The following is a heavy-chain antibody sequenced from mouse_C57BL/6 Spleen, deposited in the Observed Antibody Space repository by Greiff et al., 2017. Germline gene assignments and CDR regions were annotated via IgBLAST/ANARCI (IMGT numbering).Heavy chain of an antibody. CDR2: VYPYTGGT. Sequence: VQLQQSGPVLVKPGPSVKISCKASGFTFTDYYMHWVKQSHGKSLEWIGLVYPYTGGTSYNQKFKGKATLTVDTSSSTAYMELNSLTSGDSAVYYCARYDGYYPYYYAMDYWGQGTSVTVSS. D-gene: IGHD2-3*01. CDR3: ARYDGYYPYYYAMDY. J-gene: IGHJ4*01. CDR1: GFTFTDYY. V-gene: IGHV1-36*01.